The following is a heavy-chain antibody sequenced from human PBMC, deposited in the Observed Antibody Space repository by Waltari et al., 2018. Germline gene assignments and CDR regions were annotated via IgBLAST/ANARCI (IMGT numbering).Heavy chain of an antibody. J-gene: IGHJ4*02. CDR3: ARARLSYSSSSPTNY. D-gene: IGHD6-6*01. Sequence: EVQLVESGGGLVQPGGSLRLSCAASGFTFSSYWMHWVRQAPGKGLVWVSRINSDGISTSYADSVKGRFTISRDNAKNTLYLQMNSLRAEDTAVYYCARARLSYSSSSPTNYWGQGTLVTVSS. CDR2: INSDGIST. V-gene: IGHV3-74*01. CDR1: GFTFSSYW.